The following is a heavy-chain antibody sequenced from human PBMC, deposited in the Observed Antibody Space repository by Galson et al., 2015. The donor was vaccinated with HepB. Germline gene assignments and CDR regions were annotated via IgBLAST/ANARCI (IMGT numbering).Heavy chain of an antibody. CDR1: SGSINSGGYY. V-gene: IGHV4-31*03. Sequence: TLSLTCTVSSGSINSGGYYWSWIRQYPGKGLEWIGSIYYSGSTYYNPSLESRVTISVDTSKNQFSLRLSSVTAADTAVYYCAGRTDLPDSWGQGTLVTVSS. CDR3: AGRTDLPDS. CDR2: IYYSGST. D-gene: IGHD3/OR15-3a*01. J-gene: IGHJ4*02.